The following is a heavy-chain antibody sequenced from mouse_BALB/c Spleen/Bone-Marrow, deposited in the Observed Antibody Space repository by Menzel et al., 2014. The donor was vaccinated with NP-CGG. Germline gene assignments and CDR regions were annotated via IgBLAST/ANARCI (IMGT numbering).Heavy chain of an antibody. V-gene: IGHV5-6-3*01. CDR3: ARVWYFDY. CDR1: GFTFSSYG. J-gene: IGHJ2*03. Sequence: EVQRVESGGGLVQPGGSLKLSCAASGFTFSSYGMSWVRQTPDKRLELVATINNNGGSTYYPDSVKGRFTISRDNAKNTPYLQMSSLKSEDTAMYYCARVWYFDYWGQGTSLTVSS. CDR2: INNNGGST.